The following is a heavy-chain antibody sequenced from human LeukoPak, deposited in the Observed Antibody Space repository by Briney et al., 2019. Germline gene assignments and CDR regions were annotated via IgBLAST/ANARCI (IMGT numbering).Heavy chain of an antibody. CDR1: GFTFSSHW. CDR3: ARGSIVGATFDYFDY. J-gene: IGHJ4*02. CDR2: IKKDGSEK. Sequence: GGSLRLSCAASGFTFSSHWMSWVRQAPGKGLEWVANIKKDGSEKYYVDAVKGRFTISRDNAKTSLYLQMNSLRAEDTAVYYCARGSIVGATFDYFDYWGQGTLVTVSS. V-gene: IGHV3-7*03. D-gene: IGHD1-26*01.